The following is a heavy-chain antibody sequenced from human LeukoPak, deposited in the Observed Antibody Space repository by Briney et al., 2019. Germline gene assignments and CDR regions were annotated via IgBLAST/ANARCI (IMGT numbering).Heavy chain of an antibody. J-gene: IGHJ4*02. V-gene: IGHV5-51*01. Sequence: GESLKISCKGSGYSFTSYWIGWVRQMPGKGLEWMGIIYPGDSDTRYSPSFQGQVTISADKSISTAYLQWSSLKASDTAMYYCARGRNYGDFIGERVFDYWAREPWSPSPQ. CDR1: GYSFTSYW. D-gene: IGHD4-17*01. CDR3: ARGRNYGDFIGERVFDY. CDR2: IYPGDSDT.